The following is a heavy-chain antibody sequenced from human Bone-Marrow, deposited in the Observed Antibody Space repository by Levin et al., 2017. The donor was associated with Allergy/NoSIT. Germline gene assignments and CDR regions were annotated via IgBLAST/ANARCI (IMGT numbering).Heavy chain of an antibody. V-gene: IGHV5-51*01. J-gene: IGHJ1*01. CDR1: GYSFTSYW. CDR3: ARLWVGAASAEYFQH. Sequence: PGESLKISCKGSGYSFTSYWIGWVRQMPGKGLEWMGIIYPGDSDTRYSPSFQGQVTISADKSISTAYLQWSSLKASDTAMYYCARLWVGAASAEYFQHWGQGTLVTVSS. CDR2: IYPGDSDT. D-gene: IGHD2-15*01.